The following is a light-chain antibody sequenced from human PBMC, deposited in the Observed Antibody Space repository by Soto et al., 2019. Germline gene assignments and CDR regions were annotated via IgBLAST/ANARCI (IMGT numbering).Light chain of an antibody. V-gene: IGKV3-15*01. CDR3: QHYNDWPPTWT. J-gene: IGKJ1*01. Sequence: TQSPATLSVSPGERATLTCWASQSVSSKLAWYQQKPGQAPRVLIYGASTRATGIPARFSGSGSGTEFTLTITGLQSEDFAVYFCQHYNDWPPTWTFGQGTKV. CDR2: GAS. CDR1: QSVSSK.